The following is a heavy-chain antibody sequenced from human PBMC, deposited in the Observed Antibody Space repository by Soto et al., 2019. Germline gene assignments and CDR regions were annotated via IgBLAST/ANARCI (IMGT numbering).Heavy chain of an antibody. CDR1: GYSFTSYW. J-gene: IGHJ3*02. CDR2: IYPGDSDT. V-gene: IGHV5-51*01. D-gene: IGHD2-21*02. Sequence: PGESLKISCKGSGYSFTSYWIGWVRQMPGKGLEWMGIIYPGDSDTRYSPSFQGQVTISADKSISTAYLQWSSLKASDTAMYYCARNRHIVVVTPNDAFDIWGQGTMVTVSS. CDR3: ARNRHIVVVTPNDAFDI.